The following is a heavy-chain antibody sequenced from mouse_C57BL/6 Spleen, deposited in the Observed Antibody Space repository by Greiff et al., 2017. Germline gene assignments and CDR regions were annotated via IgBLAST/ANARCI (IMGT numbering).Heavy chain of an antibody. Sequence: EVQLQQSGPEPVPPWAPLPLSFPSSFYSFTFYFMNWVKQSHGKSLEWIGRINPYNGDTFYNQKFKGKATLTVDKSSSTAHMELLSLTSEDFAVYYCARGVLWELGVYFDYWGQGTTLTVSS. D-gene: IGHD2-1*01. V-gene: IGHV1-37*01. J-gene: IGHJ2*01. CDR1: FYSFTFYF. CDR3: ARGVLWELGVYFDY. CDR2: INPYNGDT.